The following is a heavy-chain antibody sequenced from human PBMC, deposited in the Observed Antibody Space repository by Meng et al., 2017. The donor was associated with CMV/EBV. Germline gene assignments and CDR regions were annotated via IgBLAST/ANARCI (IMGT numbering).Heavy chain of an antibody. J-gene: IGHJ6*02. CDR2: ISSSSTI. Sequence: GGSLRLSCAASGFTFSDYYMNWVRQAPGKGLEWVSSISSSSTIYYADSVKGRFTISRDNAKNSLYLQMNSLRAEDTAVYYCALPLYDFWSRYGDYYYYGMDVWGQGTTVTVSS. CDR3: ALPLYDFWSRYGDYYYYGMDV. D-gene: IGHD3-3*01. CDR1: GFTFSDYY. V-gene: IGHV3-69-1*01.